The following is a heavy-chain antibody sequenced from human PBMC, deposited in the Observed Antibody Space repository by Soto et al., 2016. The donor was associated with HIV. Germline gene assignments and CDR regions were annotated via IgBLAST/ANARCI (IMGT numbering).Heavy chain of an antibody. CDR2: VSQSGET. D-gene: IGHD3-3*01. J-gene: IGHJ4*02. CDR1: GVSFSDDQ. Sequence: QVRLEQWGAGLLKPSETLSLTCAVYGVSFSDDQWCWIRQAPGKELEWIGEVSQSGETKYNPSLKSRATISVDASRNQVSLKVKSVTVADTSVYYCARLLKAEARHYDFLVVGFLWSWFRPRWGQG. CDR3: ARLLKAEARHYDFLVVGFLWSWFRPR. V-gene: IGHV4-34*02.